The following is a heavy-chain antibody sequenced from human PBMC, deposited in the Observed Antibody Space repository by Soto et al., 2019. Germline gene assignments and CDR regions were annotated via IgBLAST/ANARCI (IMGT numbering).Heavy chain of an antibody. Sequence: GGSLRLSCAASGFTFSSYAMSWVRQAPGKGLEWVSAISGSGGSTYYADSVKGRFTISRDNSKNTLYLQMNSLRAEDTAVYYCAKAFMITFGGVIDEYYFDYWGQGTLVTVSS. CDR1: GFTFSSYA. J-gene: IGHJ4*02. CDR3: AKAFMITFGGVIDEYYFDY. V-gene: IGHV3-23*01. CDR2: ISGSGGST. D-gene: IGHD3-16*02.